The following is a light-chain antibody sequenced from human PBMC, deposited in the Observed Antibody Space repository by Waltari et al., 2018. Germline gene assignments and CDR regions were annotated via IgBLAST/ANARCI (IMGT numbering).Light chain of an antibody. J-gene: IGKJ4*01. CDR3: QQSFSTPLT. V-gene: IGKV1-39*01. CDR1: QSISSY. CDR2: AAS. Sequence: DIQMTQSPSSLSASLGDSVTITCRASQSISSYLNWYQQKPGVAPKLLIYAASSLRNGVPSRFRGSGSGTDFSRTISSLQPEDFATYYCQQSFSTPLTFGGGTKVEIK.